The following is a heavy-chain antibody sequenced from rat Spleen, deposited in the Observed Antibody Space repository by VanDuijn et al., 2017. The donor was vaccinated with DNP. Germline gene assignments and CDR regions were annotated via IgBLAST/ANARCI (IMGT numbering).Heavy chain of an antibody. CDR2: VRTNGIT. CDR1: GFSLTDYT. Sequence: QLQLKESGPGLVQPSQTLSLTCTVSGFSLTDYTVHWVRQPPGKGLEWMGRVRTNGITDYNSALTSRLSISRDTSKSQVFLKMNSLQTDDTAIYFCARETAEFTVGPMDAWGQGTSVTVSS. CDR3: ARETAEFTVGPMDA. J-gene: IGHJ4*01. V-gene: IGHV2-19*01. D-gene: IGHD1-1*01.